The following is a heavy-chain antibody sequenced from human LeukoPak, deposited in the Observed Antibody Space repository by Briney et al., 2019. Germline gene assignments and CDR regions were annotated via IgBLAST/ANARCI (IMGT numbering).Heavy chain of an antibody. D-gene: IGHD5-12*01. CDR3: ATLARYAFDI. CDR2: IYSGGST. CDR1: GLTVSSKD. V-gene: IGHV3-53*01. Sequence: PGGSLRLPCAASGLTVSSKDMSWVRQAPGKGLEWVSVIYSGGSTYYADSVKGRFTISRDNSKNTLYLQMNSLRAEDTAVYYCATLARYAFDIWGQGTMVTVSS. J-gene: IGHJ3*02.